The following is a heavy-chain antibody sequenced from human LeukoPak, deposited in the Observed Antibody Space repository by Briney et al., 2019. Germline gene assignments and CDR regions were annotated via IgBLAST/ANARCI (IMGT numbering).Heavy chain of an antibody. V-gene: IGHV3-74*01. CDR1: GFTFSSHW. CDR3: VRDLRQCIGGACYA. D-gene: IGHD2-21*02. CDR2: INSDGSST. J-gene: IGHJ5*02. Sequence: WGSLRLSCAASGFTFSSHWMYWVRQAPGKGLVWVSRINSDGSSTNYADSVKGRFTISRDNAKNTLYLQMNSLRAEDTAVFYCVRDLRQCIGGACYAWGQGTLVTVSS.